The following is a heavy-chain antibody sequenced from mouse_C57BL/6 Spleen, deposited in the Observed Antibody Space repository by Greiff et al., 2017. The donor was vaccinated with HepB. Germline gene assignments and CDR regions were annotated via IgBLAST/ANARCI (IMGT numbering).Heavy chain of an antibody. CDR2: IDPSDSYT. CDR1: GYTFTSYW. CDR3: ARRNPHFDY. D-gene: IGHD2-1*01. J-gene: IGHJ2*01. V-gene: IGHV1-59*01. Sequence: QVQLQQPGAELVRPGTSVKLSCKASGYTFTSYWMHWVKQRPGQGLEWIGVIDPSDSYTNYNQKFKGKATLTVDTSSSTAYMQLSSLTSEDSAVYYCARRNPHFDYWGQGTTLTVSS.